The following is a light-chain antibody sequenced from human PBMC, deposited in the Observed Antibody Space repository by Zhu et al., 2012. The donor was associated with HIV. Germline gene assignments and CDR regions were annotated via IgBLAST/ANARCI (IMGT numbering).Light chain of an antibody. CDR3: QQLFTXPIT. J-gene: IGKJ5*01. CDR1: HSLGND. Sequence: EIVMTQSPATLSVSPGERVTLSCRATHSLGNDLAWYQQKPGQAPRLLIYDASTRATGIPARFSGSGSGTEFTLTISSLQSEDFAVYYCQQLFTXPITFGQGHDWRLN. CDR2: DAS. V-gene: IGKV3-15*01.